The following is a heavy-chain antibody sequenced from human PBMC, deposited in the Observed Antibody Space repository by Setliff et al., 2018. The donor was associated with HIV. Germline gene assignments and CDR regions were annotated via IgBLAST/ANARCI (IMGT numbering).Heavy chain of an antibody. CDR1: GGSITSGDYH. CDR2: IYYTGST. J-gene: IGHJ4*02. Sequence: SETLSLTCTVSGGSITSGDYHWSWIRQPPGKGLEWIGYIYYTGSTYYNPSLKSRLTISIDTSKNQFSLKLRSVTAADTSIYHCARLGTSGWYSYFDYWGQGILVTVSS. CDR3: ARLGTSGWYSYFDY. D-gene: IGHD6-19*01. V-gene: IGHV4-30-4*08.